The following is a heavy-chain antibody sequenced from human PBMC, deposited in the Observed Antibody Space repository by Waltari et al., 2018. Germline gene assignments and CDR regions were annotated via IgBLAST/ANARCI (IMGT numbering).Heavy chain of an antibody. CDR1: GYTFTSYA. D-gene: IGHD1-26*01. CDR3: ARDLYSGSFFDY. V-gene: IGHV1-3*01. Sequence: QVQLVQSGAEVKKPGASVKVSCKASGYTFTSYAMHWVRQAPGQRLEWMGWINAGNGNTKYSQKFQGRVTITRDTSISTAYMELSRLRSDDTAVYYCARDLYSGSFFDYWGQGTLVTVSS. J-gene: IGHJ4*02. CDR2: INAGNGNT.